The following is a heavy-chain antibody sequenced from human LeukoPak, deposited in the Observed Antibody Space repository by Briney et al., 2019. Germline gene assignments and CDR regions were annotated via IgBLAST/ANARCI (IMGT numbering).Heavy chain of an antibody. CDR3: AKSWSPDRLSPLV. Sequence: GGSLRLPCAASGFTFSSYAMSWVRQAPGKGLEWVSLISGSGGSRYFADSLKGRFTISRDNSKNTLYLQMNSLRAEDTAVYYCAKSWSPDRLSPLVWGQGTLVTVSS. CDR2: ISGSGGSR. V-gene: IGHV3-23*01. D-gene: IGHD3-9*01. CDR1: GFTFSSYA. J-gene: IGHJ4*02.